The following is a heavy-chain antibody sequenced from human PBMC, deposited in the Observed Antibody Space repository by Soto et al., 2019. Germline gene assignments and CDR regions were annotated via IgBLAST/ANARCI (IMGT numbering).Heavy chain of an antibody. CDR2: INPNSGGT. V-gene: IGHV1-2*02. D-gene: IGHD3-22*01. CDR1: GYTFTGYY. CDR3: ARDRYDSTAPTDY. J-gene: IGHJ4*02. Sequence: ASVKVSCKASGYTFTGYYMHWVRQAPGQGLEWMGWINPNSGGTNYAQKFQGRVTMTRDTSISTAYMELSRLRSDDTAVYYCARDRYDSTAPTDYWGQGTMVTVYS.